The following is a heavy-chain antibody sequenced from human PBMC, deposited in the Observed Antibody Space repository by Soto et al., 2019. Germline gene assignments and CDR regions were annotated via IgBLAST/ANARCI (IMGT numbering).Heavy chain of an antibody. D-gene: IGHD5-12*01. V-gene: IGHV3-30-3*01. CDR3: ARGGDGYNRIDYFDY. Sequence: QVQLVESGGGVVQPGRSLRLSCAASGFTFSSYAMHWVRQAPGKGLEWVAVISYDGSNKYYADSVKGRFTISRDNSKNTLYLQMNSLRAEDTAVYYCARGGDGYNRIDYFDYWGQGTLVTVSS. CDR2: ISYDGSNK. J-gene: IGHJ4*02. CDR1: GFTFSSYA.